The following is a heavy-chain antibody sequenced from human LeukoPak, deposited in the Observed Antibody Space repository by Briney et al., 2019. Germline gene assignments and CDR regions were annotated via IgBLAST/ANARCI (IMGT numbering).Heavy chain of an antibody. D-gene: IGHD3-10*01. Sequence: GGSLRLSCAASGFDFSGYAMSWVRQAPGKGLEWVSGIGSDGSTHHAESVKGRFAISRDNAKNSLYLQMNSLRAEDTAVYCCARVWFGESVDYWGQGTLVTVSS. V-gene: IGHV3-23*01. CDR3: ARVWFGESVDY. J-gene: IGHJ4*02. CDR2: IGSDGST. CDR1: GFDFSGYA.